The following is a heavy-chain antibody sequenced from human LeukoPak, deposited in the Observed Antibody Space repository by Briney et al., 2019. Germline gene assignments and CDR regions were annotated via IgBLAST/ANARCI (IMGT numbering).Heavy chain of an antibody. CDR3: AKDPRHSVSPGMDV. Sequence: GGSLRLSCAASGFTFSSYAMSWVRQAPGKGLEWVSTISGSGGSTYYADSVKGRFTISRDNSKNTLYLQMNSLRAEDTAVYYCAKDPRHSVSPGMDVWGQGTTVTVSS. J-gene: IGHJ6*02. CDR2: ISGSGGST. CDR1: GFTFSSYA. D-gene: IGHD5/OR15-5a*01. V-gene: IGHV3-23*01.